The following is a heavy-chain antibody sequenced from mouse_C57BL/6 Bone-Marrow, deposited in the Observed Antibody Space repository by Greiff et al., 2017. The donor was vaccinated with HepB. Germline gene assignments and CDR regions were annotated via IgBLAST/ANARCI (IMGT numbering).Heavy chain of an antibody. CDR3: ARSVGYQGPGGPWFAC. CDR1: GYTFTDYY. J-gene: IGHJ3*01. Sequence: EVQLQQSGPVLVKPGASVKMSCKASGYTFTDYYMNWVKQSHGKSLEWIGVINPYNGGTSYNQKFKGKATLTVDKSSSTAYMELNSLTSEDSAVYYCARSVGYQGPGGPWFACWGQGTLVTVSA. D-gene: IGHD2-2*01. V-gene: IGHV1-19*01. CDR2: INPYNGGT.